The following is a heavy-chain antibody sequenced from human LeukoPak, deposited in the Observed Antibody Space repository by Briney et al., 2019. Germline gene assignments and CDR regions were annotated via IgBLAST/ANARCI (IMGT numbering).Heavy chain of an antibody. CDR1: GGSFSGYY. CDR3: ARSRLRDDVWGSYRPALTFAC. Sequence: SETLSLTCAVYGGSFSGYYWSWIRQPPGKGLEWIGEINHSGSTNYNPSLKSRVTISVDTSKNQFSLKLSSVTAADTAVYYCARSRLRDDVWGSYRPALTFACSGQRTLVTPSS. J-gene: IGHJ4*02. V-gene: IGHV4-34*01. CDR2: INHSGST. D-gene: IGHD3-16*02.